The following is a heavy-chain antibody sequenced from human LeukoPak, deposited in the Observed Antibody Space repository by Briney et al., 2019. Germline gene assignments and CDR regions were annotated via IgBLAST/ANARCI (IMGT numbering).Heavy chain of an antibody. CDR1: GFTFSSYW. J-gene: IGHJ5*01. V-gene: IGHV3-74*01. CDR3: VRDWDHYDFDS. Sequence: PGGSLRLSCAASGFTFSSYWMHWVRQAPGKGLVWVSRIKGDGRHTIYADSVKGRFTISRDNAKNTLYLQMKSLRAEDRAVYYCVRDWDHYDFDSWGQETLVTVAS. CDR2: IKGDGRHT. D-gene: IGHD3-16*01.